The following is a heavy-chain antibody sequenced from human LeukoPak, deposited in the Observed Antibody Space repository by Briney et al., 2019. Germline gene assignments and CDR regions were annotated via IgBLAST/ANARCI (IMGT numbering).Heavy chain of an antibody. D-gene: IGHD3-16*02. V-gene: IGHV4-59*01. CDR1: GGSFSTDY. Sequence: SETLSLTCTVSGGSFSTDYWGWIRQPPGKGLEWIGYIYYSGFTDYNPSLKSRVTMSVDTSKNQFSLRLSSVTAADTAVYFCARAVISFAGLIAKGFDSWGQGTLVTISS. CDR3: ARAVISFAGLIAKGFDS. CDR2: IYYSGFT. J-gene: IGHJ4*02.